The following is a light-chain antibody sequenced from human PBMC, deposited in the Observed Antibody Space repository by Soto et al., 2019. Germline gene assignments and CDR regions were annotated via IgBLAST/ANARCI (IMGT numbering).Light chain of an antibody. V-gene: IGKV1-27*01. CDR1: QGISNF. J-gene: IGKJ5*01. CDR3: QKYSSVIT. Sequence: DIQMTQSPSSLSASVGDRVTITCRASQGISNFLAWYQQKPGKVPKLLISAASTLQSGVPSRFSGRGSGTDVTLTITSLQPEDVATYYCQKYSSVITFAQRTRLEI. CDR2: AAS.